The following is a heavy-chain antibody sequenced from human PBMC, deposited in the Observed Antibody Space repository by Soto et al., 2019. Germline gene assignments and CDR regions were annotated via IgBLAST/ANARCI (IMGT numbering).Heavy chain of an antibody. CDR2: IWYDGSNK. V-gene: IGHV3-33*01. D-gene: IGHD6-13*01. CDR1: GFTFSSYG. J-gene: IGHJ5*02. Sequence: GGSLRLSCAASGFTFSSYGMHWVRQAPGKGLEWVAVIWYDGSNKYYADSVKGRFTISRDNSKNTLYLQMNSLRAEDTAVYYCARNIAAAGMEGNWFDPWGQGTLVTVSS. CDR3: ARNIAAAGMEGNWFDP.